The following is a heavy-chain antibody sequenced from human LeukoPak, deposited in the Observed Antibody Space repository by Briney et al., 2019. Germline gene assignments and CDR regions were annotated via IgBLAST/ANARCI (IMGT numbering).Heavy chain of an antibody. CDR3: ARESLRITMIDDAFDI. Sequence: PGGSLRLSCAASGFTFSSYEMNWVRQAPGKGLEWVSYISSSSSTIYYADSVKGRFTISRDNAKNSLYLQMNSLRAEDTAVYYCARESLRITMIDDAFDIWGQGTMVTVSS. CDR2: ISSSSSTI. CDR1: GFTFSSYE. D-gene: IGHD3-22*01. J-gene: IGHJ3*02. V-gene: IGHV3-48*01.